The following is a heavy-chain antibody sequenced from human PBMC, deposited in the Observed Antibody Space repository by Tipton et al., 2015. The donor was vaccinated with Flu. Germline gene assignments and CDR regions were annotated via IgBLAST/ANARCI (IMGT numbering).Heavy chain of an antibody. D-gene: IGHD3-10*01. CDR3: ARAYGSWTYSIHYFAD. J-gene: IGHJ4*02. V-gene: IGHV4-61*02. CDR1: GDSMNGAYYF. CDR2: ISSTGET. Sequence: TLSLTCSVSGDSMNGAYYFLTWIRQPAGKGLQWVGRISSTGETDYNLPLKGRVSVSMDTSKDQFSLKLRSVTAGGTAVYYCARAYGSWTYSIHYFADWGQGALVTVSS.